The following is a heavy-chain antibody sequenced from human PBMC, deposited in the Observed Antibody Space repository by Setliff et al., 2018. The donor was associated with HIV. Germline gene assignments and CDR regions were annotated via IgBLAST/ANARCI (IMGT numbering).Heavy chain of an antibody. D-gene: IGHD6-25*01. Sequence: GGSLRLSCAASGFTFDSACMSWVRQAPGKGLEWVGRIKNKIEGETTDYAAPVKGRFTISRDDAKNTVCLQMNSLKTEDTAVYYCTTDPYNSAYYFYGTDVWGQGTTVTVSS. CDR3: TTDPYNSAYYFYGTDV. CDR2: IKNKIEGETT. V-gene: IGHV3-15*01. J-gene: IGHJ6*02. CDR1: GFTFDSAC.